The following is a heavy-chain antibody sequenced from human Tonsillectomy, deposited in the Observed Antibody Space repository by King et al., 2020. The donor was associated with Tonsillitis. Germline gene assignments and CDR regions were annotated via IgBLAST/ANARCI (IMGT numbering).Heavy chain of an antibody. CDR2: IHYSGGI. CDR3: ATMGADPYYYFGMDV. V-gene: IGHV4-59*08. D-gene: IGHD4/OR15-4a*01. Sequence: QLQESGPGLVKPSETLSLTCTVSGASITDYYWTWIRPPPGRGLEWIGHIHYSGGIDYNPSLKSRLTISVDTSSNQFSLKLRSVTASDTAVYFCATMGADPYYYFGMDVWGQGTTVTVSS. CDR1: GASITDYY. J-gene: IGHJ6*02.